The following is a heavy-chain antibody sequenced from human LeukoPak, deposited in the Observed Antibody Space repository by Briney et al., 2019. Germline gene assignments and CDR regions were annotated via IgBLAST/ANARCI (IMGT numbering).Heavy chain of an antibody. V-gene: IGHV3-15*01. Sequence: GGSLRLSCAVSGFTFSNAWMTWVRQTPGRGLEWVGRIKSKTDGGTADYAAPVKGRFTISRDDSISMLYLQMNSLKTDDTAVYYCSRLLSTGGYWGQGTLVTVFS. CDR3: SRLLSTGGY. D-gene: IGHD2-8*02. CDR2: IKSKTDGGTA. J-gene: IGHJ4*02. CDR1: GFTFSNAW.